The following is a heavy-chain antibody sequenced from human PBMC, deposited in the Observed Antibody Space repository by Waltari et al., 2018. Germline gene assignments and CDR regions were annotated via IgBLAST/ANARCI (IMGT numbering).Heavy chain of an antibody. CDR1: GFTFENFA. J-gene: IGHJ6*02. Sequence: EVQVVESGGGLVQPGKYLTLSCVFAGFTFENFAMQWVRQVPGKGLEWISAIAWNSARKDYADSVRGRFIISRDNSKKSLYLQMDNLRPDDTAIYYCAKDLSHSSSGGMDVWGQGTTVTVSS. D-gene: IGHD3-22*01. CDR3: AKDLSHSSSGGMDV. CDR2: IAWNSARK. V-gene: IGHV3-9*01.